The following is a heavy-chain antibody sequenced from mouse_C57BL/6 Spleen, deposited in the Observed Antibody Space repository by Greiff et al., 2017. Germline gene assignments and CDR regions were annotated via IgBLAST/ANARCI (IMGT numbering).Heavy chain of an antibody. CDR2: IYPGSGST. CDR3: ARPPGSSYDYAMDY. J-gene: IGHJ4*01. V-gene: IGHV1-55*01. CDR1: GYTFTSYW. D-gene: IGHD1-1*01. Sequence: VQLQQPGAELVKPGASVKMSCKASGYTFTSYWITWVKQRPGQGLEWIGDIYPGSGSTNYNEKFKSKATLTVDTSSSTAYMQLSSLTSEDTAVYYCARPPGSSYDYAMDYWGQGTSVTVSS.